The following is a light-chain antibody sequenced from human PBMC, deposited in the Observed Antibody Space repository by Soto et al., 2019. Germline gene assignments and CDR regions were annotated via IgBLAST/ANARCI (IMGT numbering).Light chain of an antibody. CDR1: QSINNL. J-gene: IGKJ1*01. V-gene: IGKV1-5*01. CDR2: XAS. CDR3: QQYTSTNNPWM. Sequence: DVHMSQSPSTLSAPVGYRLTITCGASQSINNLLAWYQQKPGTATKLLXHXASTLQSGVATRFSGSGSGTEFTLIISGLQPEDSATYYCQQYTSTNNPWMFGQGTKVDIK.